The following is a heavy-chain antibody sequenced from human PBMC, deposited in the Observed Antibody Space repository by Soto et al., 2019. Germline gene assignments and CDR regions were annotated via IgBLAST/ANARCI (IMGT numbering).Heavy chain of an antibody. J-gene: IGHJ4*02. CDR3: AKDQYSYGTSLDY. CDR1: GFTFSSYA. CDR2: ISGSGGST. D-gene: IGHD5-18*01. V-gene: IGHV3-23*01. Sequence: EVQLLESGGGLVQPGGSLRLSCAASGFTFSSYAMSWVRQAPGKGLEWVSAISGSGGSTYYADSVKGRFTISRDNSKNTLYLQLNSLRAEDTAVYYCAKDQYSYGTSLDYWGQGPLVTVSS.